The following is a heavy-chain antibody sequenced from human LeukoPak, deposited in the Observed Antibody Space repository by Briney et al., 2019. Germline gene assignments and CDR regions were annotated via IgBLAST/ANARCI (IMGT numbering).Heavy chain of an antibody. CDR3: ARGYCSSTRCRYAPDY. V-gene: IGHV3-72*01. J-gene: IGHJ4*02. D-gene: IGHD2-2*01. CDR2: TRNKANGYTT. Sequence: GGSLRLSCAASGFTFSDYYMGWVRQAPGKGLEWVGRTRNKANGYTTYYAASVKGRFTISRDDSKNPVYLHMNSLKTDDTAVYYCARGYCSSTRCRYAPDYWGQGTLVTVSP. CDR1: GFTFSDYY.